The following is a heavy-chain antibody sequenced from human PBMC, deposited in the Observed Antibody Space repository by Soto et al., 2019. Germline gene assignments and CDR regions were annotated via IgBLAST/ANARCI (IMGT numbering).Heavy chain of an antibody. CDR3: ARAPGSRWFGELGYYFDY. CDR1: GGSISSGGYS. CDR2: IYHSGST. V-gene: IGHV4-30-2*01. Sequence: PSETLSLTCAVSGGSISSGGYSWSWIRQPPGKGLEWIGYIYHSGSTYYNPSLKSRVTISVDRSKNRFSLKLSSVTAADTAVYYCARAPGSRWFGELGYYFDYWGQGTLVTVSS. J-gene: IGHJ4*02. D-gene: IGHD3-10*01.